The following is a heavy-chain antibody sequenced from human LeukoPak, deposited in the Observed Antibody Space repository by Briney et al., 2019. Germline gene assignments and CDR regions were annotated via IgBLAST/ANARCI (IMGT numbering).Heavy chain of an antibody. V-gene: IGHV4-39*01. D-gene: IGHD6-13*01. Sequence: SETLSLTCAVSGDSITSSSYYWAWIRQPPGKGLECIGGITDNGNTYYNESLKSRLSMSIDTSKNQFSLMLTSVTASDTAVYYCARRAAGRTWFDPWGQGTLVTVSS. CDR2: ITDNGNT. J-gene: IGHJ5*02. CDR1: GDSITSSSYY. CDR3: ARRAAGRTWFDP.